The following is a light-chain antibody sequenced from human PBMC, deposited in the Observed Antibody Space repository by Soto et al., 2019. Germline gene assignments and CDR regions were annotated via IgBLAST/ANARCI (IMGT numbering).Light chain of an antibody. J-gene: IGKJ2*01. CDR2: GAS. Sequence: EVVLTQSPATLSVSPGERVTLSCRASQSININLAWYQHKPGQPPRLLIFGASTRATGIPARFSGVGSGTEFTLTISSLLSEDFAVFYCQHYNDWPPMYTFGQGT. CDR3: QHYNDWPPMYT. CDR1: QSININ. V-gene: IGKV3-15*01.